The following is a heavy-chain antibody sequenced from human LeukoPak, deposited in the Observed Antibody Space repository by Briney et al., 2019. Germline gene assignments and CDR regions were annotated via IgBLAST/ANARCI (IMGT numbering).Heavy chain of an antibody. CDR1: GFTFSSYA. D-gene: IGHD2-2*02. J-gene: IGHJ6*03. CDR2: ISGSGGST. CDR3: AKMSTTSCYTCDYYYYMDV. Sequence: GGPLRLSCAASGFTFSSYAMSWVRQAPGKGLEWVSAISGSGGSTYYADSVKGRFTISRDNSKNTLYLQMNSLRAEDTAVYYCAKMSTTSCYTCDYYYYMDVWGKGTTVTVSS. V-gene: IGHV3-23*01.